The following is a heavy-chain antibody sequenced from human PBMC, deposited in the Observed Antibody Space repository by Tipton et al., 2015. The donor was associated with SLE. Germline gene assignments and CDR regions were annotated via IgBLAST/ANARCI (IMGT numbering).Heavy chain of an antibody. J-gene: IGHJ4*02. V-gene: IGHV4-34*01. D-gene: IGHD3-22*01. Sequence: LRLSCAVYGGSFSGYYWSWIRQPPGKGLEWIGSIYYSGSTYYNPSLKSRVTISVDTSKNQFSLKLSSVTAADTAVYYCAREFEGLYDSSGYYWGYWGQGTLVTVSS. CDR2: IYYSGST. CDR1: GGSFSGYY. CDR3: AREFEGLYDSSGYYWGY.